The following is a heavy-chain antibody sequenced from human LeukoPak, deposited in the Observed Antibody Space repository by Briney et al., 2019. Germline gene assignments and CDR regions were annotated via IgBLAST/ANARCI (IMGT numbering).Heavy chain of an antibody. D-gene: IGHD1-1*01. CDR3: AKGRRVDADDHFDY. Sequence: GASVKVSCKASGYTFTGYYMHWVRQAPGQGLEWMGWINPNSGGTNYAQKFQGRVTMTRDTSISTAYMELSRLRSGDTAMYYCAKGRRVDADDHFDYWGQGTLVTVSS. J-gene: IGHJ4*02. V-gene: IGHV1-2*02. CDR2: INPNSGGT. CDR1: GYTFTGYY.